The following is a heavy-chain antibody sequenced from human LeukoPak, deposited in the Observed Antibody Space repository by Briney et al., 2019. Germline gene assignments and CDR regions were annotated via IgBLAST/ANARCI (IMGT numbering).Heavy chain of an antibody. CDR3: ARDSAYGGYRSEYYFDY. CDR2: INPNSGGT. D-gene: IGHD4-17*01. CDR1: GYTFTGYY. J-gene: IGHJ4*02. Sequence: ASVKVSCKASGYTFTGYYMHWVRQAPGQGLEWMGRINPNSGGTNYAQKFQGRVTMTRDTSISTAYMELSRLRSDDTAVYYCARDSAYGGYRSEYYFDYWGQGTLVTVSS. V-gene: IGHV1-2*06.